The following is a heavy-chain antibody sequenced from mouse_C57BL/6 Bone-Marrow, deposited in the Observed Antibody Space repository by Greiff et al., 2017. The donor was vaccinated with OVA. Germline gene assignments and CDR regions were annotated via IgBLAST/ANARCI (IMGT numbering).Heavy chain of an antibody. CDR1: GFTFSSYA. D-gene: IGHD2-3*01. Sequence: EVQRVESGEGLVKPGGSLKLSCAASGFTFSSYAMSWVRQTPEKRLEWVAYISSGGDYIYYADTVKVRFTISRDNARNTLYLQMSSLKSEDTAMYYCTREVGRLLLFDYWSQGATLTVTS. CDR2: ISSGGDYI. J-gene: IGHJ2*01. CDR3: TREVGRLLLFDY. V-gene: IGHV5-9-1*02.